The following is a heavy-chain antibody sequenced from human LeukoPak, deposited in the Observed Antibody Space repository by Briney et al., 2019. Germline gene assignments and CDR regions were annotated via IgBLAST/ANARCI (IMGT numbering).Heavy chain of an antibody. CDR1: GGSFSSGGYY. V-gene: IGHV4-31*03. D-gene: IGHD7-27*01. Sequence: SETLSLTCTVSGGSFSSGGYYWSWIRQHPGKGLEWIGYIFYSGTTYYNPSLKSRVIISVDASKNQFSLRLSSVTAADTAVYYCARDLGGLGKIDYWGQGTLITVSS. CDR3: ARDLGGLGKIDY. CDR2: IFYSGTT. J-gene: IGHJ4*02.